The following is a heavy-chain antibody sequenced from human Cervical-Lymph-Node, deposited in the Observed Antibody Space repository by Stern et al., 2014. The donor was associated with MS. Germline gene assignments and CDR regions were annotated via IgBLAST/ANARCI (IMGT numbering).Heavy chain of an antibody. Sequence: VQLVRSGADVKKPGASVRVSCKASGYTFSGFYMHWVRQAPGQGLEWMGWINPNNGGTKSAQKFQGRVTMTRDTSTSTAYMELSSLTSDDTAVYYCARGRGHGYDFVFLSYWGQGTLVTVSS. CDR1: GYTFSGFY. J-gene: IGHJ4*02. V-gene: IGHV1-2*02. CDR2: INPNNGGT. D-gene: IGHD5-12*01. CDR3: ARGRGHGYDFVFLSY.